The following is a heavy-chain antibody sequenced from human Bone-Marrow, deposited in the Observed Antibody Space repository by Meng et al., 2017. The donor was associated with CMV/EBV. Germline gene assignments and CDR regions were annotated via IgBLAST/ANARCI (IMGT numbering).Heavy chain of an antibody. D-gene: IGHD3-3*01. CDR2: IFYGGSP. Sequence: GSLRLSCTVSGGSLSSSSFYWGWIRQPPGKGLEYIGSIFYGGSPYYNPSLKSRVTISVDTSKNQFSLKLSSVTAADTAVYYCARGYDFWSGYSATALGYWGQGALVTVSS. CDR1: GGSLSSSSFY. J-gene: IGHJ4*02. CDR3: ARGYDFWSGYSATALGY. V-gene: IGHV4-39*01.